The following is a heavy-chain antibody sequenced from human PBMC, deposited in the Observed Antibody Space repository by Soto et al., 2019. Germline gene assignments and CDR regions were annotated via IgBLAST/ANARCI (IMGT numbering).Heavy chain of an antibody. V-gene: IGHV1-2*02. CDR2: INPNSGGT. CDR1: GYTFTGYY. Sequence: QVQLVQSGAEVKKPGDSVKVSCKASGYTFTGYYMHWVRPAPGQGLEWMGWINPNSGGTNYAQKFQGRVTMTRDTSISTAYMELSRLRSDDTAVYYCARAGQKTHYDILPGNWFDPWGQRTLVTVSS. CDR3: ARAGQKTHYDILPGNWFDP. J-gene: IGHJ5*02. D-gene: IGHD3-9*01.